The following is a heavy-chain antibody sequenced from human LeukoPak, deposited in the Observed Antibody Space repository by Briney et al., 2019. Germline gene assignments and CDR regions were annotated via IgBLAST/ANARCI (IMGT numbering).Heavy chain of an antibody. J-gene: IGHJ4*02. V-gene: IGHV3-23*01. Sequence: GGSLRLSCAPSGFTFDNFAMTWVRQAPGKGLEWVSEITGSGGSTYYADSVKGRFTISRDNSKNTLYLQLNSLRAEDTAIYYCARELFDFDYWGQGTLVTVSS. CDR3: ARELFDFDY. CDR1: GFTFDNFA. CDR2: ITGSGGST. D-gene: IGHD3-10*01.